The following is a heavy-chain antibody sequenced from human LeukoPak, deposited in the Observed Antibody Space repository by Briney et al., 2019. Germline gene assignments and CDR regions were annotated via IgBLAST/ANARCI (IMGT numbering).Heavy chain of an antibody. J-gene: IGHJ4*02. CDR3: ARGGGYSYGSFDY. Sequence: PGGSLRLSCAASGFTFSSYWMSWVRRAPGKGLVWVSRINRDGSSTSYADSVKGRFTISRDNAKNTLYLQMNSLRAEDTAVYYCARGGGYSYGSFDYWGQGTLVTVSS. CDR2: INRDGSST. CDR1: GFTFSSYW. D-gene: IGHD5-18*01. V-gene: IGHV3-74*01.